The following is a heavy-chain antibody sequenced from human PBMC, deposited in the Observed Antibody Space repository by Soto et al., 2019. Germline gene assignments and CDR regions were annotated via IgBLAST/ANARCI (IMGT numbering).Heavy chain of an antibody. CDR2: IYYSGST. CDR1: GGSISSGGYY. CDR3: ARDVVTNYYDSSGHIDY. Sequence: SETLSLTCTVSGGSISSGGYYWSWIRQHPGKGLEWIAYIYYSGSTYYNPSLKSRVTISVDTSKNQFSLKLSSVTAADTAVYYCARDVVTNYYDSSGHIDYWGQGTLVTVSS. D-gene: IGHD3-22*01. V-gene: IGHV4-31*03. J-gene: IGHJ4*02.